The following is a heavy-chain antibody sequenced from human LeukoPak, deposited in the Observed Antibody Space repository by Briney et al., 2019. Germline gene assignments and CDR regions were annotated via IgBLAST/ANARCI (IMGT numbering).Heavy chain of an antibody. CDR1: GGSISDYY. Sequence: SETLSLTCTVSGGSISDYYWSWIRQPPGRGLEWIGYVHYSGGTNYNPSLKSRVTISIDTSNNQFALKLSAVTAAETAVYYCARNTAAGSYNYFDAWGQGTLVTVSS. J-gene: IGHJ5*02. D-gene: IGHD6-13*01. CDR2: VHYSGGT. V-gene: IGHV4-59*01. CDR3: ARNTAAGSYNYFDA.